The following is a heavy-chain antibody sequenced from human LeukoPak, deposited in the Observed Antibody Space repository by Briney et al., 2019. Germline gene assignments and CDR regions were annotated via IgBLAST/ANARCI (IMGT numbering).Heavy chain of an antibody. Sequence: SETLSLTCTVSGGSISSYYWSWIRQPPGKGLEWIGYIYYSGSTNYNPSLKSRVTISVDTSKNQFSLKLSSVTAADTAVYYCARNFYDSSGYAPFGYWGQGTLVTVSS. CDR3: ARNFYDSSGYAPFGY. CDR2: IYYSGST. D-gene: IGHD3-22*01. V-gene: IGHV4-59*01. CDR1: GGSISSYY. J-gene: IGHJ4*02.